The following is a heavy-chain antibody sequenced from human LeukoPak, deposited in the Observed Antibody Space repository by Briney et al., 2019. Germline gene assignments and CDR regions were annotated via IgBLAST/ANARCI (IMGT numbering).Heavy chain of an antibody. CDR2: INHSGST. CDR3: ASKVVPAATVGCFDY. Sequence: RPSETLSLTCAVYGGSFSGYYWSWIRQPPGKGLEWIGEINHSGSTNYNPSLKSRVTISVDTSKNQFSLKLSSVTAADTAVYYCASKVVPAATVGCFDYWGQGTLVTVSS. CDR1: GGSFSGYY. J-gene: IGHJ4*02. V-gene: IGHV4-34*01. D-gene: IGHD2-2*01.